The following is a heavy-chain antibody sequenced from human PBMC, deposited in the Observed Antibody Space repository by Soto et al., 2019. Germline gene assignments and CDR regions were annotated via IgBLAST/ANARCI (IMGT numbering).Heavy chain of an antibody. CDR1: GFIFSSYA. CDR2: ISAGSDST. CDR3: AKDKGGVIY. Sequence: GGSLRLSCAASGFIFSSYAMNWVRQVPGKGLEWVSAISAGSDSTYYADSVKGRFSISRDNSKNTLYLQMNSLRAEDTAVYYCAKDKGGVIYWGQGTQVTVSS. D-gene: IGHD3-10*01. J-gene: IGHJ4*02. V-gene: IGHV3-23*01.